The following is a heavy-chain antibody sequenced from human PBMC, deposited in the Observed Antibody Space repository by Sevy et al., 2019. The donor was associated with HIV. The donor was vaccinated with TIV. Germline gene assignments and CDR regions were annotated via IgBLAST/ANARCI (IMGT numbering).Heavy chain of an antibody. D-gene: IGHD3-22*01. V-gene: IGHV5-51*01. Sequence: GESLKISGEGSGYSFTSHWIGWVRHMPGKGLERMGISYPDDSETRYSPSFQGQVTFSADMSISSAYLQWSSLKASDTAMYYCATSRSGYFDSSGYYIYWGQGTMVTVSS. J-gene: IGHJ4*02. CDR3: ATSRSGYFDSSGYYIY. CDR1: GYSFTSHW. CDR2: SYPDDSET.